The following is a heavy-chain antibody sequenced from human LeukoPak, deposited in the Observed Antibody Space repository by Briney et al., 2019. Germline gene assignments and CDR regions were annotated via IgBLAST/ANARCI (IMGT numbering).Heavy chain of an antibody. CDR1: GFTFSIFW. CDR2: IKHDGIDK. CDR3: ARVTASRTPGAMDV. D-gene: IGHD5/OR15-5a*01. V-gene: IGHV3-7*03. J-gene: IGHJ6*04. Sequence: GGSLRLAWTAAGFTFSIFWMSWVRQAPGKGLEWVANIKHDGIDKYYVDSMKGRFTISRDNARNSLFLQLNSLRAEDTAVYYWARVTASRTPGAMDVWGKGTTVTVSS.